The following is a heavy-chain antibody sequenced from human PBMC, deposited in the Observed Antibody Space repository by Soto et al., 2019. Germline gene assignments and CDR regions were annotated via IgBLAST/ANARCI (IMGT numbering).Heavy chain of an antibody. CDR2: MSGSGSIE. Sequence: GGSLRLSCAASGFTFSDHYMSWILQAPVKGLEIVSHMSGSGSIEDYGDSVKGRFSIFRENSKNLLSLQMFFLRAEDTAVYYCAREISYVYGGKIYYGLDVLGQGNAVTVSS. CDR3: AREISYVYGGKIYYGLDV. J-gene: IGHJ6*02. V-gene: IGHV3-11*01. CDR1: GFTFSDHY. D-gene: IGHD4-17*01.